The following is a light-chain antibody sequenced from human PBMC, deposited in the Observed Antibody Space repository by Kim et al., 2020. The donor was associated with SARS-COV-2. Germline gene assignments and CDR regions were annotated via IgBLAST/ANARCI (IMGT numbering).Light chain of an antibody. J-gene: IGKJ2*01. CDR2: HAS. CDR1: QSIGSW. V-gene: IGKV1-5*01. Sequence: STLTESVGDRVTLTYRASQSIGSWLAWYQQKAGKAPKVLIYHASTLESGVPSRFSGSGSGTEFTLTISSLQPDDFATYYCQKANGEFGQGTKLEI. CDR3: QKANGE.